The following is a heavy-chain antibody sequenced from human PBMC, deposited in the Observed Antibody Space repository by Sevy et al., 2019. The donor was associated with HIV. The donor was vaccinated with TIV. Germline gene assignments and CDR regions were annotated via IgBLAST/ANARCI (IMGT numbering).Heavy chain of an antibody. CDR3: ARDSSSRFDY. CDR1: GGSFSGYY. V-gene: IGHV4-34*01. J-gene: IGHJ4*02. Sequence: SETLSLTCAVYGGSFSGYYWSWIRQPPGKGLEWIGEINHSGSTNYNPSLKSRVTISVDTSKNQFSLKLNSVTAADTAVYYCARDSSSRFDYWGQGTLVTVSS. CDR2: INHSGST. D-gene: IGHD6-6*01.